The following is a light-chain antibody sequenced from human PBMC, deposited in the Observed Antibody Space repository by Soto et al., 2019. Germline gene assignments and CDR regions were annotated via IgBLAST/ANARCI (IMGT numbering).Light chain of an antibody. CDR3: SSYTTSSTRV. Sequence: QSVLTQPASVSGSPGHSITISCTGSSSDVGGFNFVSWYQQHPGKAPKLMIYDVASRPSGVSNRFSGSKSGNTASLTISGLQTEDEADYYCSSYTTSSTRVFGTGTNVTVL. CDR1: SSDVGGFNF. J-gene: IGLJ1*01. CDR2: DVA. V-gene: IGLV2-14*03.